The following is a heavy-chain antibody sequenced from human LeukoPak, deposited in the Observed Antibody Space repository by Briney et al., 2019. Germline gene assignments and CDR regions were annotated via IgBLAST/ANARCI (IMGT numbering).Heavy chain of an antibody. J-gene: IGHJ5*02. CDR3: AREVPGMRGCFDL. CDR2: ISGNGGTT. CDR1: KFTFRIYE. V-gene: IGHV3-48*03. Sequence: GGSLRLSCAASKFTFRIYEMNWVRQAPGKGLQWVSYISGNGGTTFYEDSVKGRFSISRDNAENSLYLQMNSLRVADTAVYYCAREVPGMRGCFDLWGPGALVTVSS. D-gene: IGHD1-26*01.